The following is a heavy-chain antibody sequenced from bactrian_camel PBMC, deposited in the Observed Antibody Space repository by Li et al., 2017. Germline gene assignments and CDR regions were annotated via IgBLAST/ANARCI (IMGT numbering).Heavy chain of an antibody. CDR1: AYIFRKCK. J-gene: IGHJ4*01. CDR2: IADDGI. Sequence: HVQLVESGGGSVQAGGSLKLSCVSSSAYIFRKCKMGWYRQAPGKERELVSIIADDGINYADPVKGRFTISRDNAKNTIYLQMNSLKPEDSAVYYCALLDGSWYPPFSTCDDWGQG. CDR3: ALLDGSWYPPFSTCDD. D-gene: IGHD6*01. V-gene: IGHV3S53*01.